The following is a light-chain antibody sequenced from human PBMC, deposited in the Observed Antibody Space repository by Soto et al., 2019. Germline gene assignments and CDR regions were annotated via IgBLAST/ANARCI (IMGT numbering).Light chain of an antibody. CDR2: GAS. J-gene: IGKJ1*01. CDR3: QQYGSSPQRT. Sequence: EIVFTQSPGTLSLSPGERATLTCRASQSVSSSYLAWYQQKPGQAPRLLIYGASSRATGIPDRFSGSGSGTDFTLTISRLEPEDFAVYYCQQYGSSPQRTFGQGTKLEIK. CDR1: QSVSSSY. V-gene: IGKV3-20*01.